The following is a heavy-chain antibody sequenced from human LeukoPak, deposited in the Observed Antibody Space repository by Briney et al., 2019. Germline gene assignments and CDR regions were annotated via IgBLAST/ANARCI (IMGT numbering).Heavy chain of an antibody. J-gene: IGHJ4*02. CDR1: GFTFSSYG. CDR3: ARGLQFDY. V-gene: IGHV3-30*03. CDR2: ISYDGSNK. Sequence: GRSLRLSCAASGFTFSSYGMHWVRQAPGKGLEWVAVISYDGSNKYYADSVKGRFTISRDNAKNSLYLQMNSLRAEDTAVYYCARGLQFDYWGQGTLVTVSS.